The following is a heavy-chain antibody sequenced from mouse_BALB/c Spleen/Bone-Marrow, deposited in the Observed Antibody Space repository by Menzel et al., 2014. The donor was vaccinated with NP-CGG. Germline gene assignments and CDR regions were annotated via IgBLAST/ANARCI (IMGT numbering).Heavy chain of an antibody. CDR1: GYSFTACF. V-gene: IGHV1-37*01. CDR3: ARXWXXAMXY. CDR2: INPYNGAT. J-gene: IGHJ4*01. Sequence: VQLPQAGPELVTPGASMKISCKASGYSFTACFIHWIKQSHVKSLEWIGRINPYNGATTYNQNFNDKASLTVDKSSSTAYMELHSLTSEDSAVYYCARXWXXAMXYWGQGTPVTVAS.